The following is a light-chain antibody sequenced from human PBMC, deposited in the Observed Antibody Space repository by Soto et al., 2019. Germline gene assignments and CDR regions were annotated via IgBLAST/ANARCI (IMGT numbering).Light chain of an antibody. Sequence: IQMTQSASSLSASVGDRVTITCRASQSISNYLNWYQQKPGKAPKILIYAASSLQSGVPSRSSGSGYGTDFNLTISSLQPEDFATYYCQQNYFNTLTFGGGTKVDIK. CDR2: AAS. CDR3: QQNYFNTLT. CDR1: QSISNY. V-gene: IGKV1-39*01. J-gene: IGKJ4*01.